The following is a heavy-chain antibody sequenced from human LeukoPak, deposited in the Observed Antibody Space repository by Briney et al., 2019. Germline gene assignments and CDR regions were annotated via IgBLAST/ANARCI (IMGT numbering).Heavy chain of an antibody. CDR3: ARESYYYDSSGYPYWYFDL. Sequence: SVTLSLTCTLSVGPISSYYWSGLRQPAGKGLEWIGRIYTSGSTNYNPSLKSRVTISVDKSKNQFSLKLSSVTAADTAVYYCARESYYYDSSGYPYWYFDLWGRGTLVTVSS. CDR1: VGPISSYY. V-gene: IGHV4-4*07. D-gene: IGHD3-22*01. J-gene: IGHJ2*01. CDR2: IYTSGST.